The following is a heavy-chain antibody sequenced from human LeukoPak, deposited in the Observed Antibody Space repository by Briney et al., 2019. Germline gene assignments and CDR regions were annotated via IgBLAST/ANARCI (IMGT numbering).Heavy chain of an antibody. J-gene: IGHJ6*02. CDR1: GFTVSSNY. CDR2: IYSGGST. CDR3: ARDDCSGGSCYPGSYYYYGMDV. D-gene: IGHD2-15*01. V-gene: IGHV3-66*01. Sequence: PGGSLRLSCAASGFTVSSNYMSWVRQAPGKGLEWVSVIYSGGSTYYADSVKGRFTISRDNSKNTLYLQMNSLRAEDTAVYYCARDDCSGGSCYPGSYYYYGMDVWGQGTTVTVSS.